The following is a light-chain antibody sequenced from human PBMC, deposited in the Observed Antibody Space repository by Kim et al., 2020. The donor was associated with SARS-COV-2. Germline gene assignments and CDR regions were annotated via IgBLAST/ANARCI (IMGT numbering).Light chain of an antibody. V-gene: IGLV3-1*01. CDR1: KLGDKY. J-gene: IGLJ2*01. CDR3: QAWDSSTAV. Sequence: VSPGQTARITCAGDKLGDKYACWYQQKPGQSPVLVIYQDSKRPSGIPERFSGSNSGNTATLTISGTQAMDEADYYCQAWDSSTAVFGGGTQLTVL. CDR2: QDS.